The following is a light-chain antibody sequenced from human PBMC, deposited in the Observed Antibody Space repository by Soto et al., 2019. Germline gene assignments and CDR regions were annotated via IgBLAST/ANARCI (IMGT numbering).Light chain of an antibody. CDR3: QQYNSWPLT. Sequence: EIFMTQAPATLSVSQGERATLSCRASQSVSSNLAWYQQKPGQAPRLLIYGASTRATGIPARFSGSGSGTDFTLTISRLEPEDFAVYYCQQYNSWPLTFGGGTKVDIK. CDR1: QSVSSN. V-gene: IGKV3-15*01. CDR2: GAS. J-gene: IGKJ4*01.